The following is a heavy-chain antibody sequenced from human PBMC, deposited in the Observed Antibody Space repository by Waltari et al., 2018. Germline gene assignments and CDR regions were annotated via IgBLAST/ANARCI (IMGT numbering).Heavy chain of an antibody. V-gene: IGHV4-4*07. CDR2: IYTSGST. J-gene: IGHJ6*03. CDR1: GGSISSYY. CDR3: AREGNVVVERYMDV. D-gene: IGHD2-15*01. Sequence: QVQLQESGPGLVKPSETLSLTCTVSGGSISSYYWSWIRQPAGKGLEWIGRIYTSGSTNSNPSRKSRVTRSVDTSKNQFSLKLSSVTAADTAVYYCAREGNVVVERYMDVWGKGTTVTVSS.